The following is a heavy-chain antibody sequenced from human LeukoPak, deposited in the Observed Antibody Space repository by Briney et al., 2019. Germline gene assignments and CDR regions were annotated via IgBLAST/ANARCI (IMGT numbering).Heavy chain of an antibody. V-gene: IGHV3-48*03. D-gene: IGHD5-12*01. Sequence: GGSLRLSCAASGFTFSSFEMNWVRQAPGKGLEWVSYISRSGSTIYYADSVKGRFTISRDNAKNSLYLQMISLRAEDTAVYYCAGIVATIMDYWGQGTLVTVSS. CDR1: GFTFSSFE. CDR2: ISRSGSTI. J-gene: IGHJ4*02. CDR3: AGIVATIMDY.